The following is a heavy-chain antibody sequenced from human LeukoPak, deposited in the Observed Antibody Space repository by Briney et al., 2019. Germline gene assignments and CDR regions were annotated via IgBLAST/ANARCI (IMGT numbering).Heavy chain of an antibody. V-gene: IGHV3-21*01. D-gene: IGHD2-15*01. CDR2: ISSSSSYI. CDR3: ARETPASSGTIDY. J-gene: IGHJ4*02. CDR1: GFTFSSYS. Sequence: PGGSLRLSCAASGFTFSSYSMNWVRQAPGKGLEWVSSISSSSSYIYYADPVKGRSTISRDNAKNSLYLQMNSLRAEDTAVYYCARETPASSGTIDYWGQGILVTVSS.